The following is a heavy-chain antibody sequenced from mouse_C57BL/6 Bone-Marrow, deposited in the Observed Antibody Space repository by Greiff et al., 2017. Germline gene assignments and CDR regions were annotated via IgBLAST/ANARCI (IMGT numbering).Heavy chain of an antibody. J-gene: IGHJ2*01. CDR2: ISGGGGNT. CDR1: GFTFSSYT. Sequence: DVKLAESGGGLVKPGGSLKLSCAASGFTFSSYTMSWVRQTPEKRLEWVATISGGGGNTYYPDSVKGRFTISRDNAKNTLYLQMSSLRSEDTALYYCARRGFDYWGQGTTLTVSS. CDR3: ARRGFDY. V-gene: IGHV5-9*01.